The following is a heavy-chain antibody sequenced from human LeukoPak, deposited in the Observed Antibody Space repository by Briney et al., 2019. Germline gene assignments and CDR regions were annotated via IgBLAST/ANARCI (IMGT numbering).Heavy chain of an antibody. CDR1: GFTFSSYG. J-gene: IGHJ5*02. V-gene: IGHV3-30*02. CDR2: IRYDGSNK. D-gene: IGHD6-13*01. Sequence: GGSLRLSCAASGFTFSSYGMHWVRQAPGKGLEWVAFIRYDGSNKYYADSVKGRFTISRDNSKNTLYLQMNSLRAEDTAVYYCAGIAAAEDWFDPWGQGTLVTVSS. CDR3: AGIAAAEDWFDP.